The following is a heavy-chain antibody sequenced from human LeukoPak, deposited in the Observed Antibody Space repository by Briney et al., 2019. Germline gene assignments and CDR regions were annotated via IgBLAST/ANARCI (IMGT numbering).Heavy chain of an antibody. V-gene: IGHV1-2*02. CDR3: ARDGHGGNSFDY. D-gene: IGHD4-23*01. J-gene: IGHJ4*02. Sequence: ASVTVSYTASGYTFTVYYMHWGRQAPGQGRGWMGWINANICGTDYAQTFQDTVTMTRATSISTAYMDLSSLRSDATAVYYCARDGHGGNSFDYWGQGTLVTVSS. CDR2: INANICGT. CDR1: GYTFTVYY.